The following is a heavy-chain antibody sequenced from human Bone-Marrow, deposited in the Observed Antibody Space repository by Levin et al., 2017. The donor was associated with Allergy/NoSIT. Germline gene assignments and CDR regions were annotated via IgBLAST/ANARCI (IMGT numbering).Heavy chain of an antibody. CDR1: GGSISSYY. V-gene: IGHV4-59*01. D-gene: IGHD6-19*01. CDR3: AREEVAVAGGYYYGMDV. Sequence: SETLSLTCTVSGGSISSYYWSWIRQPPGKGLEWIGYIYYSGSTNYNPSLKSRVTISVDTSKNQFSLKLSSVTAADTAVYYCAREEVAVAGGYYYGMDVWGQGTTVTVSS. CDR2: IYYSGST. J-gene: IGHJ6*02.